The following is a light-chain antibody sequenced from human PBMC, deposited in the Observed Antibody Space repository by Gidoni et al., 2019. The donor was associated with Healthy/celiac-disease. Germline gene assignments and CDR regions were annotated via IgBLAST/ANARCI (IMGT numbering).Light chain of an antibody. J-gene: IGLJ2*01. V-gene: IGLV3-9*01. Sequence: SYQMPQPLSVSVALGQTARITCGGNKIGSKNGHWSQQKPGQAPVLVIYRDSNRPSGIPERFSGSNSGNTATLTISRAQAGDEADYYCHMWDSSTVVFGGGTKLTVL. CDR2: RDS. CDR1: KIGSKN. CDR3: HMWDSSTVV.